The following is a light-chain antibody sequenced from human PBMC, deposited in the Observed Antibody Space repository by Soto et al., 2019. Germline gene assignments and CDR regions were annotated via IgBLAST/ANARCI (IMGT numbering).Light chain of an antibody. V-gene: IGKV1-39*01. CDR1: QTISTY. Sequence: DIQMTQSPSSLSASVGDRVTITCRASQTISTYVTWYQQKPGKAPKALISDASTLQSGVPSRFSGSGSGTDFTLIISSLQPEDIATYYCQQSFSSLLSFGGGTRSRSN. CDR3: QQSFSSLLS. CDR2: DAS. J-gene: IGKJ4*01.